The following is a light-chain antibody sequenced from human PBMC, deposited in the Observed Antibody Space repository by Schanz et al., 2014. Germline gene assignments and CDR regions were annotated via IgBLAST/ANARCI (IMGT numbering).Light chain of an antibody. CDR1: SSDVGGYNY. CDR3: SSYAGSNNLRVV. CDR2: EVS. V-gene: IGLV2-8*01. J-gene: IGLJ2*01. Sequence: QSALTQPRSVSGSPGQSVAISCTGTSSDVGGYNYVSWYQHHPGKAPKLMIYEVSKRPSGVPDRFSGSKSGNTASLTVSGLQAEDEADYYCSSYAGSNNLRVVFGGGTKLTVL.